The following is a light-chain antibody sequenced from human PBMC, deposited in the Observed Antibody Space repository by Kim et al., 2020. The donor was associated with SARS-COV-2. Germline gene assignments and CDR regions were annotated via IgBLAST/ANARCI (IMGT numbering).Light chain of an antibody. CDR1: QSISSSY. J-gene: IGKJ1*01. Sequence: PGERVTLSCRASQSISSSYLTWYQHKPGQAPRLLIYGASTRATGIPARFSGSGSGTDFTLTISSLQPEDFAVYYCQQDYNLTWTFGQGSKV. CDR2: GAS. V-gene: IGKV3D-7*01. CDR3: QQDYNLTWT.